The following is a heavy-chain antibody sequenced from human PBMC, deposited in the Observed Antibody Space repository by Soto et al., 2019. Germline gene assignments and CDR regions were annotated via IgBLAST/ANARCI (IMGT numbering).Heavy chain of an antibody. V-gene: IGHV3-74*01. D-gene: IGHD5-12*01. Sequence: PGGSLRLSCAASGFTFSSYWMHWVRQAPGKGLVWVSRINSDGSSTSYADSVKGRFTISRDNAKNTLYLQMNSLRAEDTAVYYCARGGYSGYDFVDYWGQGTLVTVSS. CDR3: ARGGYSGYDFVDY. CDR1: GFTFSSYW. CDR2: INSDGSST. J-gene: IGHJ4*02.